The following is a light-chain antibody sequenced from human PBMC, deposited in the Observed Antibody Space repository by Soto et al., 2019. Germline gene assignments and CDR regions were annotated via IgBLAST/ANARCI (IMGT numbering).Light chain of an antibody. Sequence: QSVLTQPPSVSGAPGQRVTISCTGSSSNTGAGYDVHWYQQFPGMAPKLLIFGNYERPSGVPDRFSGSKSGASASLAISGLQTEDEADYYCQSYDTSLNDWVFGGGTQLTV. CDR1: SSNTGAGYD. CDR3: QSYDTSLNDWV. J-gene: IGLJ3*02. V-gene: IGLV1-40*01. CDR2: GNY.